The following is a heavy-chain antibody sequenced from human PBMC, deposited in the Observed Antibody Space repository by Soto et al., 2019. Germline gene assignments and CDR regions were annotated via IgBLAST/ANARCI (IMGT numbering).Heavy chain of an antibody. Sequence: GGSLRLSCAASGFTFSDYFMNWARQVPGKGLVWVSRINRDGSNTNYADSVKGRFTISRDNAKNTLYLQMSSLRAEDTAVYYCARGGYCSSTICYIWDSWLDPWGQGTLVTVSS. CDR2: INRDGSNT. J-gene: IGHJ5*02. D-gene: IGHD2-2*02. V-gene: IGHV3-74*01. CDR1: GFTFSDYF. CDR3: ARGGYCSSTICYIWDSWLDP.